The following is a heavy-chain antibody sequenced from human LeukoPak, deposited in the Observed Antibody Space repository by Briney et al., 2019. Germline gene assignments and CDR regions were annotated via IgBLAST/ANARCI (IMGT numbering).Heavy chain of an antibody. CDR1: GFTFRSYT. CDR3: ARDQRQWLASAVAY. Sequence: GGSLRLSCEASGFTFRSYTMNWVRQIPGKGLVWVSRINSDGSSTSYADSVKGRFTISRDNAKNTLYLQMNSLRAEDTAVYYCARDQRQWLASAVAYWGQGTLVTVSS. J-gene: IGHJ4*02. CDR2: INSDGSST. D-gene: IGHD6-19*01. V-gene: IGHV3-74*01.